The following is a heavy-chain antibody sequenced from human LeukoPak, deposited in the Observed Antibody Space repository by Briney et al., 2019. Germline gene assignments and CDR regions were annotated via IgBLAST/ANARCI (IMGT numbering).Heavy chain of an antibody. Sequence: GGSLRLSCAASGFTFSDYYMSWIRQAPGKGLEWVSYISSSGSTIYYADSVKGRFTISRDNAKNSLYLHMNSLRAEDTAVYYCARGRSSSWYDLYYFDYWGQGTLVTVSS. CDR1: GFTFSDYY. CDR2: ISSSGSTI. V-gene: IGHV3-11*01. CDR3: ARGRSSSWYDLYYFDY. D-gene: IGHD6-13*01. J-gene: IGHJ4*02.